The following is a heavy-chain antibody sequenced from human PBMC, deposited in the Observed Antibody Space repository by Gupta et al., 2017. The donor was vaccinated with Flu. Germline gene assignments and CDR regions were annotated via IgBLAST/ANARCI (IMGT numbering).Heavy chain of an antibody. V-gene: IGHV3-48*01. D-gene: IGHD3/OR15-3a*01. CDR1: GFSFSSYH. CDR3: ARYDFWSGYSVDY. CDR2: ISKSGDSM. J-gene: IGHJ4*02. Sequence: EVQLVESGGGLVQPGGSLRLSCSASGFSFSSYHMIWVRQAPGKGLEWISYISKSGDSMQLADSVKGRFTISRDNAKNSLYLQMNSLRAEDTAVYYCARYDFWSGYSVDYWGQGTLVTVSS.